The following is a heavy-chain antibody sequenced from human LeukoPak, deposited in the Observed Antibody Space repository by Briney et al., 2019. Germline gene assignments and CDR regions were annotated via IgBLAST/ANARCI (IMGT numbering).Heavy chain of an antibody. CDR1: GDSVSSNSAA. Sequence: SPTLSLTFAISGDSVSSNSAAWNWIRQSPSRGLEWLGRTYYRSKWYNDYAVSGKSRITINPDTSKNQFSLQLNSVTPEDTAVYYCAAGTTDWFDPWGQGTLVTVSS. J-gene: IGHJ5*02. CDR2: TYYRSKWYN. CDR3: AAGTTDWFDP. D-gene: IGHD1-1*01. V-gene: IGHV6-1*01.